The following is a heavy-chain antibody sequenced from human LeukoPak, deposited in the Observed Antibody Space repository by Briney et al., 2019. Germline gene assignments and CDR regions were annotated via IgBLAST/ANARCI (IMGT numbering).Heavy chain of an antibody. CDR3: ARGREAMYYYGSGSKLGFDY. Sequence: GGSLRLSCAASGFTFSSYWMSWVRQAPGKGLEWVANIKQDGSEKYYVDSVKGRFTISRDNAKNSLYLQMNSLRAEDTAVYYCARGREAMYYYGSGSKLGFDYWGQGTLVTVSS. D-gene: IGHD3-10*01. CDR1: GFTFSSYW. V-gene: IGHV3-7*01. J-gene: IGHJ4*02. CDR2: IKQDGSEK.